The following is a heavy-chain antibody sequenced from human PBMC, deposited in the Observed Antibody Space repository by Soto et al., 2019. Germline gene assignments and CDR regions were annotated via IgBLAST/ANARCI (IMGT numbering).Heavy chain of an antibody. D-gene: IGHD2-15*01. V-gene: IGHV4-4*07. CDR3: AREGVVGPYYYYGMDV. CDR1: GGSISSYY. Sequence: PSETLSLTCTVSGGSISSYYWSWIRQPAGKGLEWIGRIYTSGSTNYNPSLKSRVTMSVDTSKNQFSLKLSSVTAADTAVYYCAREGVVGPYYYYGMDVWGQGTTVTVSS. J-gene: IGHJ6*02. CDR2: IYTSGST.